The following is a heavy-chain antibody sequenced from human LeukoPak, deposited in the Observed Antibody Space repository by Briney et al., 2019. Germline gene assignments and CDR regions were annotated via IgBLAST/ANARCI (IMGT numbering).Heavy chain of an antibody. Sequence: GGSLRLSCAASGFTFSSYAMSWVRQAPGKGLEWVSAFSGSGGSTYYADSVKGRFTISRDNSKNTLYLQMNSLRAEDTAVYYCANLYQSYSNNWFDPWGQGTLVTVSS. CDR3: ANLYQSYSNNWFDP. CDR2: FSGSGGST. J-gene: IGHJ5*02. D-gene: IGHD3-10*01. CDR1: GFTFSSYA. V-gene: IGHV3-23*01.